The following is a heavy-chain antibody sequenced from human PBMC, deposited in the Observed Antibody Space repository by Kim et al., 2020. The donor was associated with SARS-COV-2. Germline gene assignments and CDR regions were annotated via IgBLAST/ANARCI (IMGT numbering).Heavy chain of an antibody. D-gene: IGHD4-17*01. J-gene: IGHJ4*02. CDR3: ARDYGDYGGGFDY. Sequence: ASVKVSCKASGYTFTSYGISWVRQAPGQGLEWMGWISAYNGNTDYAQKFQGRVTMTTDTSTSTVYMELRSLRSDDTAVYYCARDYGDYGGGFDYWGQGTLVTVSS. CDR2: ISAYNGNT. V-gene: IGHV1-18*01. CDR1: GYTFTSYG.